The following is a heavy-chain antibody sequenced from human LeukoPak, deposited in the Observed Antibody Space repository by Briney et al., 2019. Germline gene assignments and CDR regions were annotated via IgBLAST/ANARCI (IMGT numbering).Heavy chain of an antibody. CDR3: AKSATVGTPRGHFDY. J-gene: IGHJ4*02. D-gene: IGHD4-23*01. Sequence: GGSLRLSCAASGFTFSDYAMNWVRQAPGKGLEWVSEISGSGVSTYYADSVKGRFTISRDNSENTMYLQMNSLRSEDTAVYYCAKSATVGTPRGHFDYWGQGTLVTVSS. V-gene: IGHV3-23*01. CDR2: ISGSGVST. CDR1: GFTFSDYA.